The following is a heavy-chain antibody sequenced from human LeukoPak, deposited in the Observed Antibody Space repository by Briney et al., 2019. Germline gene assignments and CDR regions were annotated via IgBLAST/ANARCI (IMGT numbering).Heavy chain of an antibody. CDR2: IYTSGST. D-gene: IGHD2-8*01. Sequence: PSQTLSLTCTASGGSISSGSYYWSWIRQPAGKGLEWIGRIYTSGSTNYNPSLKSRVTISVDTSKNQFSLKLSSVTAADTAVYYCARDKGTPLNYYYYYMDVWGKGTTVTVSS. J-gene: IGHJ6*03. CDR1: GGSISSGSYY. CDR3: ARDKGTPLNYYYYYMDV. V-gene: IGHV4-61*02.